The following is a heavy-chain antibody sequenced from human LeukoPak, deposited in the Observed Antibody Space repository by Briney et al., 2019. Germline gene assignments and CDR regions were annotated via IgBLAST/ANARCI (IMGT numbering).Heavy chain of an antibody. V-gene: IGHV4-4*07. J-gene: IGHJ5*02. D-gene: IGHD2-15*01. CDR3: ARDIVVVVAAINWFDP. Sequence: SETLSLTCTVSGGSISSYYWSWIRQPAGRGLEWIGRIYTSGSTNYNPSLKSRVTMSVDTSKNQFSLKLSSVTAADTAVYYCARDIVVVVAAINWFDPWGQGTLVTVSS. CDR1: GGSISSYY. CDR2: IYTSGST.